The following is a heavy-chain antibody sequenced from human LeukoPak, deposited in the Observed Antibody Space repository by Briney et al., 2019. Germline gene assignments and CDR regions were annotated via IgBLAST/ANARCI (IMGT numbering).Heavy chain of an antibody. CDR1: GVSISTSTYY. D-gene: IGHD3-16*01. J-gene: IGHJ4*02. CDR3: ARQGGWGGNASLIEY. Sequence: SETLSLTCTVSGVSISTSTYYWAWIRQPPGKGLEWIGSMFYRGSTYYNPSLKSRVTISVDTSKNQFSLKLSSVTASDTAIFYCARQGGWGGNASLIEYWGQGTLVTVSS. V-gene: IGHV4-39*01. CDR2: MFYRGST.